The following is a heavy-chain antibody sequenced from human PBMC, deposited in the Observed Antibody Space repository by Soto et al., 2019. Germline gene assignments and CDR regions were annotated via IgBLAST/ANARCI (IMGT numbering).Heavy chain of an antibody. CDR2: IIPIFGTA. V-gene: IGHV1-69*13. J-gene: IGHJ4*02. CDR3: ASTFDFWSGYYTIFDY. Sequence: SVKVSCKASGGTFSSYAISWVRQAPGQGLEWMGGIIPIFGTANYAQKFQGRVTITADESTSTAYMELSSLRSEDTAVYYCASTFDFWSGYYTIFDYWGQGTLVTVSS. CDR1: GGTFSSYA. D-gene: IGHD3-3*01.